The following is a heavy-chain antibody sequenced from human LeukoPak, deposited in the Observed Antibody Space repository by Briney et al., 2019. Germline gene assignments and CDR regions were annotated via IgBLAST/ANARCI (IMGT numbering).Heavy chain of an antibody. J-gene: IGHJ5*02. Sequence: KTSETLSLTCTVSGGSISSGGYYWSWIREHPGKGLEWIGYIYYSGSTYYNPSLKSRVTISVDTFKNQFSLKLSSVTAAETAVYYCSRDQPVLYGFDPWGQGTLVTVSS. CDR3: SRDQPVLYGFDP. V-gene: IGHV4-31*03. CDR2: IYYSGST. CDR1: GGSISSGGYY. D-gene: IGHD2-8*01.